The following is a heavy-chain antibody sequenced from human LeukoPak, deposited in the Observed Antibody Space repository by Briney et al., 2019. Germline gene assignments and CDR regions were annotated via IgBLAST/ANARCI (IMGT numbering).Heavy chain of an antibody. V-gene: IGHV1-69*02. CDR3: ARVGPSPYYDFWSGILDV. Sequence: SVKVSCKASGGTFSSYTISWVRQAPGQGLEWMGRIIPILGIANYAQKFQGRVTITADKSTSTAYMELSSLRSEDTAVYYCARVGPSPYYDFWSGILDVWGKGTTVTASS. D-gene: IGHD3-3*01. J-gene: IGHJ6*04. CDR1: GGTFSSYT. CDR2: IIPILGIA.